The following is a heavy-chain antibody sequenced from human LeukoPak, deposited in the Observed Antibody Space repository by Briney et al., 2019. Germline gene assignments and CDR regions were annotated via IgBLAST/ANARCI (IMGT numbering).Heavy chain of an antibody. CDR3: ARYCSGGSCYSGDAFDI. J-gene: IGHJ3*02. CDR2: IYHSGST. D-gene: IGHD2-15*01. V-gene: IGHV4-30-2*01. Sequence: SSETLSLTRAVSGGSTSSGGYSWSWIRQPPGKGLEWIGYIYHSGSTYYNPSLKSRVTISVDRSKNQFSLKLSSVTAADTAVYCCARYCSGGSCYSGDAFDIWGQGTMVTVSS. CDR1: GGSTSSGGYS.